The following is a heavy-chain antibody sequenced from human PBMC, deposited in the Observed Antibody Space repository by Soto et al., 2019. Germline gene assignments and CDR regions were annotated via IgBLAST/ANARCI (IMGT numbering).Heavy chain of an antibody. CDR2: ISYVASNK. V-gene: IGHV3-30-3*01. CDR3: ARDGGYSSSWYGIQYYFDY. CDR1: GFTFSSYA. D-gene: IGHD6-13*01. J-gene: IGHJ4*02. Sequence: QVQLVESGGGVVQPGRSLRLSCAASGFTFSSYAMHWVRQAPGKGLEWVAVISYVASNKYYADSVKGRFTISRDNSKNTLYLQMNSLRAEDTAVYYCARDGGYSSSWYGIQYYFDYWGQGTLVTVSS.